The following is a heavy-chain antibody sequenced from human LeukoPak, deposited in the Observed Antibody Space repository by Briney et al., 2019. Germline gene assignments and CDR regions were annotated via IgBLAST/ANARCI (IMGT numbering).Heavy chain of an antibody. J-gene: IGHJ4*02. CDR1: GFTFTIYA. CDR3: AKRKDYGTSFDY. Sequence: GGSLRLSCAVAGFTFTIYAMSWVRQAPGKGLEWVSAISGSGGSTYYADSGKGRFTISRDNSKNTLNLQMNSLRAEDTAVYYSAKRKDYGTSFDYWGQGTLVTVSS. CDR2: ISGSGGST. V-gene: IGHV3-23*01. D-gene: IGHD4-17*01.